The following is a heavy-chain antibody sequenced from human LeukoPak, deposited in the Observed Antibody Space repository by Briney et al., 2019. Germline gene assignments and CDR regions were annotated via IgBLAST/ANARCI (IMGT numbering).Heavy chain of an antibody. CDR1: GFTFRSYS. Sequence: GGSLRLSCAASGFTFRSYSMNWVRQAPGKGLEWVSGINWNGGSTGYADSVKGRFTISRDNAKNSLYLQMNSLRAEDTALYYCASLHSLGGWFDPWGQGTLVTVSS. CDR3: ASLHSLGGWFDP. V-gene: IGHV3-20*04. D-gene: IGHD3-16*01. CDR2: INWNGGST. J-gene: IGHJ5*02.